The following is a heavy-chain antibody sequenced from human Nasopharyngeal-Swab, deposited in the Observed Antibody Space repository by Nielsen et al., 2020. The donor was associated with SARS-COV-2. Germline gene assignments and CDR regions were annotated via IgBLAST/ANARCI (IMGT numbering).Heavy chain of an antibody. CDR1: GFTFDDYA. Sequence: GGSLRLSCAASGFTFDDYAMHWVRQAPGKGLEWVSGISWNSGSIGYADSVKGRFTISRDNAKNSLYPQMNSLRAEDTALYYCATSPFSSSWYDASYYYGMDVWGQGTTVTVSS. CDR3: ATSPFSSSWYDASYYYGMDV. CDR2: ISWNSGSI. D-gene: IGHD6-13*01. V-gene: IGHV3-9*01. J-gene: IGHJ6*02.